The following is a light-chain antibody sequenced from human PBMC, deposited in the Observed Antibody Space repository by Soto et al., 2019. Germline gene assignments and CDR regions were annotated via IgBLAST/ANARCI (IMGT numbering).Light chain of an antibody. CDR1: QNIRSW. CDR3: QQYDSYWT. Sequence: DIQMSQSPSTLSASVGDRVTITCRASQNIRSWLAWYQQKPGKAPKLLIYDVSSLESGVPPRFSGSGSGTDFTLTISGLQPDDFATYYCQQYDSYWTFGQGTKVDIK. J-gene: IGKJ1*01. CDR2: DVS. V-gene: IGKV1-5*01.